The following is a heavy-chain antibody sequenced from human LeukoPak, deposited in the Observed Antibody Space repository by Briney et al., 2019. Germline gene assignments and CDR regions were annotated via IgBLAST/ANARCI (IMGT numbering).Heavy chain of an antibody. CDR1: GYTFTSYY. V-gene: IGHV1-46*01. CDR2: INPSGGST. D-gene: IGHD2-21*02. Sequence: GASVKVSCKASGYTFTSYYMHWVRQAPGQGLEWMGIINPSGGSTSYAQKFQGRVTMTRDTSTSTVYMELSSLRSEDTAVYYCARAGVVVVTATSFDYWGQGTLGTVSS. CDR3: ARAGVVVVTATSFDY. J-gene: IGHJ4*02.